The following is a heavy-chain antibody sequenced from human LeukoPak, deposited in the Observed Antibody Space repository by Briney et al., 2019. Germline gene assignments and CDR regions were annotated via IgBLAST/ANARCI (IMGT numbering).Heavy chain of an antibody. Sequence: GGSLRLSCAASGFTFSSYWMSWVRQAPGKGLEWVANIKQDGSEKYYVDSVKGRFTISRDNAKNSLYLQMNSLRAEDTAVYYCAKNSMIVVVTSPLGYWGQGTLVTVSS. V-gene: IGHV3-7*01. D-gene: IGHD3-22*01. CDR3: AKNSMIVVVTSPLGY. CDR2: IKQDGSEK. J-gene: IGHJ4*02. CDR1: GFTFSSYW.